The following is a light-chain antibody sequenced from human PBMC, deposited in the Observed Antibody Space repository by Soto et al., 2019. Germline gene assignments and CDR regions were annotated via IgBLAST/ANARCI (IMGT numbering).Light chain of an antibody. CDR2: DVS. J-gene: IGLJ1*01. CDR1: SSDVGAYNY. CDR3: CSYAGSPYV. Sequence: QSVLTQPRSVSGSPGQSVTISCTGASSDVGAYNYVSWYQQHPGKAPKLMIYDVSTWPSGVPDRFSGSKSGTTASLTISGLQAEDEADYYCCSYAGSPYVFGTGTRSPS. V-gene: IGLV2-11*01.